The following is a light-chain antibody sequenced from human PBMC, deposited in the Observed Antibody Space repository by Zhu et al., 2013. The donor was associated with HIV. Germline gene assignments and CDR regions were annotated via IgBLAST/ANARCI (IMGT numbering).Light chain of an antibody. CDR1: QYVDNF. Sequence: IRMTQSPSSLSASTGDRVNITCRASQYVDNFLAWYQFRPGQAPRLLFSAASTLQSGVPSRFRASGSGTEFTLSISSLQADDFAPYYCQQYHSYPYSFGPGDQTSRSN. J-gene: IGKJ2*03. CDR2: AAS. V-gene: IGKV1-8*01. CDR3: QQYHSYPYS.